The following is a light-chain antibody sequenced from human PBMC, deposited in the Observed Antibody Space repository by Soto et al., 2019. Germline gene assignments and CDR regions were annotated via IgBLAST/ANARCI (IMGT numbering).Light chain of an antibody. V-gene: IGLV1-40*01. CDR1: SPNIGAGYD. Sequence: QSVLTQPPSVSGAPGQRVTISCTGSSPNIGAGYDVHWYQQLPGTAPKLLIYGNSNRPSGVPDRFSGSKSGTSASLAITGLQAEDEADYCQSYDSSLSGLYVFGTGTKLTVL. J-gene: IGLJ1*01. CDR3: QSYDSSLSGLYV. CDR2: GNS.